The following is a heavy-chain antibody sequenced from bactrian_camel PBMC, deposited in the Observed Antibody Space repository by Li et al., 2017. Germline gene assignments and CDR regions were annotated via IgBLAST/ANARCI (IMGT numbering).Heavy chain of an antibody. CDR1: GYTGRSC. Sequence: HVQLVESGGGSVQAGGSLRLSCAASGYTGRSCMGWFRQAPGNEREGVAVIGMRGATTYADSVMGRFTISKDKSKNMLYLQMNDLKPDDSAMYYCAADPVVLFGPICRLDGFSTHTDWGQGTQVTVS. J-gene: IGHJ4*01. CDR3: AADPVVLFGPICRLDGFSTHTD. V-gene: IGHV3S53*01. D-gene: IGHD5*01. CDR2: IGMRGAT.